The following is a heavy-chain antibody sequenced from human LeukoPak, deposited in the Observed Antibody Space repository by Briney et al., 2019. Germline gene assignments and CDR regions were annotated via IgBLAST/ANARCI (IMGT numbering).Heavy chain of an antibody. CDR2: IYHSGST. CDR3: ARKSSTSPAMEVDY. D-gene: IGHD2-2*01. Sequence: PSETLSLTCAVSGGSISSSNWWSWVRQPPGKGLEWIGEIYHSGSTNYNPSLKSRVTISVDKSKNQFSLKLSSVTAADTAVYYCARKSSTSPAMEVDYWGQGTLVTVSS. V-gene: IGHV4-4*02. CDR1: GGSISSSNW. J-gene: IGHJ4*02.